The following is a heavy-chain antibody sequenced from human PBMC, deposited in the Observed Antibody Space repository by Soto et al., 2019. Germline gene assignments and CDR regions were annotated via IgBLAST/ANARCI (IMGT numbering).Heavy chain of an antibody. D-gene: IGHD1-26*01. Sequence: QVQLQQWGAGLLKPSETLSLTCAVYGGSFSGYYWSWIRQPPGKGLEWIGEINHSGSTNYNPSLKSRVTISVDTSKNQFYLNLSSVTAADTAVYYCARGRTTTDFDYWGQGTLVTVSS. CDR1: GGSFSGYY. J-gene: IGHJ4*02. CDR2: INHSGST. CDR3: ARGRTTTDFDY. V-gene: IGHV4-34*01.